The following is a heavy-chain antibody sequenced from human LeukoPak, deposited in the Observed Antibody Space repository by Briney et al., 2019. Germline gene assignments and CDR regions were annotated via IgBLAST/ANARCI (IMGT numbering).Heavy chain of an antibody. CDR2: IKQDGSEK. D-gene: IGHD2-2*01. J-gene: IGHJ3*02. Sequence: GGSLRLSCAASGFTLSRYWMSWVRQAPGKGPEWVANIKQDGSEKYYVDSVRGRFTISRDNARTSLYLQMNSLRAEDTAVYYCATHCSSVSCSLATFDIWGQGTMVTVSS. CDR1: GFTLSRYW. V-gene: IGHV3-7*01. CDR3: ATHCSSVSCSLATFDI.